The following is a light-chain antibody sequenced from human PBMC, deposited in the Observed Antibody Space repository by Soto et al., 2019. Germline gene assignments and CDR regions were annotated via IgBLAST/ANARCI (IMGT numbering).Light chain of an antibody. CDR2: EVT. V-gene: IGLV2-14*01. CDR3: SSYTSYSTVV. Sequence: QSALTQPASVSGSPGQSITISCTGTSSDVGSYKYVSWYQQHPGKAPKLMIYEVTNRPSGVSNRFSGSKSGNMASLTISGLQADDEADYYCSSYTSYSTVVFGGGTQLTVL. CDR1: SSDVGSYKY. J-gene: IGLJ7*01.